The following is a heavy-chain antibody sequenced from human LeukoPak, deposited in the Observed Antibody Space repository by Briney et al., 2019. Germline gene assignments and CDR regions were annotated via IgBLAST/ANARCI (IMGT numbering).Heavy chain of an antibody. J-gene: IGHJ3*02. D-gene: IGHD3-10*01. V-gene: IGHV4-39*07. CDR3: ARADYGSGSYYVDAFDI. Sequence: SETLSLTCTVSGGSISSSSYYWGWIRQPPGKGLEWIGSIYYSGSTYYNPSLKSRVTISVDTSKNQFSLKLSSVTAADTAVYYCARADYGSGSYYVDAFDIWGQGTMVTVSS. CDR2: IYYSGST. CDR1: GGSISSSSYY.